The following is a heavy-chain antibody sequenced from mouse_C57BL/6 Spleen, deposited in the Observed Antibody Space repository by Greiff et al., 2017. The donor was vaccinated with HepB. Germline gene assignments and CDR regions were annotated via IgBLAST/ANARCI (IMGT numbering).Heavy chain of an antibody. CDR3: ARDYYGGDYAMDY. CDR2: IYPGDGDT. D-gene: IGHD1-1*01. J-gene: IGHJ4*01. CDR1: GYAFSSYW. V-gene: IGHV1-80*01. Sequence: QVQLKQSGAELVKPGASVKISCKASGYAFSSYWMNLVKQRPGKGLEWIGQIYPGDGDTNYNGKFKGKATLTADKSSSTAYMQLSSLTSEDSAVYFCARDYYGGDYAMDYWGQGTSVTVSS.